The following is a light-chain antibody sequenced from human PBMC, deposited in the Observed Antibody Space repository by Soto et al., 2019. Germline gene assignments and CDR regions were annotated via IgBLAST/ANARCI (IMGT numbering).Light chain of an antibody. V-gene: IGLV2-14*01. CDR1: SSDVGRYNY. CDR2: EVS. Sequence: YVLTVPASVSGSPGQSITISCTGTSSDVGRYNYVSWYQQYPGKAPKLIIYEVSDRPSGVSDRFSGSKSDNTASLTISGLQAEDEADYFCSSFTSTTTFYVFGTGTKVTVL. J-gene: IGLJ1*01. CDR3: SSFTSTTTFYV.